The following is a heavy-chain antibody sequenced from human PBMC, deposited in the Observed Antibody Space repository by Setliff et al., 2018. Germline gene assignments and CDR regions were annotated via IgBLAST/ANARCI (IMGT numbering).Heavy chain of an antibody. D-gene: IGHD6-25*01. CDR2: IGASGSDK. CDR1: GFTFSTYE. J-gene: IGHJ3*02. V-gene: IGHV3-48*03. Sequence: GGSLRLSCAASGFTFSTYEIHWVRQAPGRGLEWVSSIGASGSDKYYADSVKGRFTISRDNAKNSLSLQMNSLRTDDTAFYYCARSPANGGHDAFDIWGQGTMVTVSS. CDR3: ARSPANGGHDAFDI.